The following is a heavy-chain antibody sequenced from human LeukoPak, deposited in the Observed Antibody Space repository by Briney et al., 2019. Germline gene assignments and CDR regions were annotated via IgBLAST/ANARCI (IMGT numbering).Heavy chain of an antibody. J-gene: IGHJ4*02. CDR3: ARGPPELYCGGDCSHYFDY. D-gene: IGHD2-21*02. CDR2: ISYDGKNK. CDR1: RFLFGGYA. Sequence: AGGSLRLSCAASRFLFGGYAIHWVRQAPGKGLEWVAIISYDGKNKYYGDSVKGRFTISRDNSKNTLYLQMNSLRAEDTAVYYCARGPPELYCGGDCSHYFDYWGRGTLVTVSS. V-gene: IGHV3-30*04.